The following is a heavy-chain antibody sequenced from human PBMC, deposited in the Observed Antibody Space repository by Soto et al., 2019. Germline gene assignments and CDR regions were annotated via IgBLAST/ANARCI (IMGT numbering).Heavy chain of an antibody. V-gene: IGHV1-18*01. CDR2: ISAYNGNT. CDR1: GYTFTSYG. CDR3: ARTGYCISTSCYPGEDYYYGMDV. J-gene: IGHJ6*02. D-gene: IGHD2-2*01. Sequence: ASVKVSCKASGYTFTSYGISWVRQAPGQGLEWMGWISAYNGNTNYAQKLQGRVTMTTDTSTSTAYMELRSLRSDDTAVYYCARTGYCISTSCYPGEDYYYGMDVWGQGTTVTVSS.